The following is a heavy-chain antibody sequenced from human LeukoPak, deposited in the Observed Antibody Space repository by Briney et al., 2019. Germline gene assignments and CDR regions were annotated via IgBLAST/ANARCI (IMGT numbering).Heavy chain of an antibody. V-gene: IGHV3-23*01. CDR3: AKPAKLRVAAAGQFDY. J-gene: IGHJ4*02. CDR1: GFTCSSYA. D-gene: IGHD6-13*01. CDR2: ISGSGGRT. Sequence: GGSLRLSCAASGFTCSSYAMSWVRQAPGKGLEWVSAISGSGGRTYYADSVKGRFTISRDNSKNTLYLQTNSLRAEDTAVYYCAKPAKLRVAAAGQFDYWGQGTLVTVSS.